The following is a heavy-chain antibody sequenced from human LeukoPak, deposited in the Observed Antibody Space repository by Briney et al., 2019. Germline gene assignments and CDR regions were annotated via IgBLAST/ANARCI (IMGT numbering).Heavy chain of an antibody. CDR1: GFTLSSYW. V-gene: IGHV3-48*04. D-gene: IGHD3-16*01. Sequence: GGSLRLSCAASGFTLSSYWMHWFRQVPGKGLEWVSYISSSSSTIYYADSVKGRFTISRDNAKNSLYLQMNSLRAEDTAVYYCARVEGGDYWGQGTLVTVSS. CDR2: ISSSSSTI. CDR3: ARVEGGDY. J-gene: IGHJ4*02.